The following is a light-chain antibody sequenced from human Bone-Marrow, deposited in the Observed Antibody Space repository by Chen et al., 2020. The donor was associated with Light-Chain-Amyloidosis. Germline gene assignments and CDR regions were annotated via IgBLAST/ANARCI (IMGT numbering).Light chain of an antibody. J-gene: IGLJ3*02. CDR1: NSDVGRYDY. V-gene: IGLV2-8*01. CDR2: EVI. Sequence: QSALTQPPSASGSPGQSVTISCTGTNSDVGRYDYVSWYQQHPGKAPKFLLYEVIKRSSGVPERFSGSMSGSTASLTVAGRQAVYDADDYFCSYARDSWVFGGGTKLTFL. CDR3: CSYARDSWV.